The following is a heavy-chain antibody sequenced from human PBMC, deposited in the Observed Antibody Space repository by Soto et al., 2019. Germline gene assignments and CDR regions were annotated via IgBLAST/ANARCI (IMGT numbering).Heavy chain of an antibody. CDR1: GFTFSSYW. V-gene: IGHV3-30-3*01. D-gene: IGHD2-2*01. CDR3: ARGDIVLVPAAPSPIRPYYYGMDV. CDR2: ISYDGSNK. J-gene: IGHJ6*02. Sequence: PGGSLRLSCAASGFTFSSYWMHWVRQAPGKGLEWVAVISYDGSNKYYADSVKGRFTISRDNSKNTLYLQMNSLRAEDTAVYYCARGDIVLVPAAPSPIRPYYYGMDVWGQGPTVTVSS.